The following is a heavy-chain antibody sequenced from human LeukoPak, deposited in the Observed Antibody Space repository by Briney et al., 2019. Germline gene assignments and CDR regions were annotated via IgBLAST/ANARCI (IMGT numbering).Heavy chain of an antibody. V-gene: IGHV4-39*01. CDR2: IYYSGST. CDR3: ARNYDFWGADY. J-gene: IGHJ4*02. D-gene: IGHD3-3*01. CDR1: GGSISSSSYY. Sequence: SETLSLTCTVSGGSISSSSYYWGWIRQPPGKGLEWIGSIYYSGSTYYNPSLKSRVTTSVDTSKNQFSLKLSSVTAADTAVYYCARNYDFWGADYWGQGTLVTVSS.